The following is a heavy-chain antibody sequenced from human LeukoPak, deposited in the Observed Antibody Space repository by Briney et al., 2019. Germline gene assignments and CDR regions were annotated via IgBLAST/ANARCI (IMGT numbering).Heavy chain of an antibody. CDR1: GGSISGYY. V-gene: IGHV4-59*01. J-gene: IGHJ4*02. Sequence: PSETLSLTCTVSGGSISGYYWTWIRQPPGKGLEWIGYISYSGSTNYNPSLQSRVTMSVDSSKNQFSLQLSTMTAADTATYYCASGTYGTLFFWGQGTLVPVSS. CDR3: ASGTYGTLFF. CDR2: ISYSGST. D-gene: IGHD1-14*01.